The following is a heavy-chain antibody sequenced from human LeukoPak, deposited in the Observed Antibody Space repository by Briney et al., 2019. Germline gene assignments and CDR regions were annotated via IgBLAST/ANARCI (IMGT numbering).Heavy chain of an antibody. CDR1: GGTFSSYA. J-gene: IGHJ6*02. CDR2: IIPIFGTA. CDR3: ARLYDYSNYVEYGMDV. Sequence: SVKVSCKTSGGTFSSYAISWVRQAPGQGLEWMGGIIPIFGTANYAQKFQGRVTITADESTSTAYMELSSLRSEDTAVYYCARLYDYSNYVEYGMDVWGQGTTVTVSS. D-gene: IGHD4-11*01. V-gene: IGHV1-69*13.